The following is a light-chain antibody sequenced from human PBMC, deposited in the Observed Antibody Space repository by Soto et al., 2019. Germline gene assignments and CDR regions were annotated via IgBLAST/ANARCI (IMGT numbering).Light chain of an antibody. J-gene: IGLJ2*01. V-gene: IGLV1-40*01. CDR1: SSNIGAGYD. CDR3: QSSDSSLSVV. CDR2: GTY. Sequence: QSVLTQPPSVSGAPGQRVTISCTGSSSNIGAGYDVHWYQQPPGTAPKLLIYGTYNRPSGVPDRFSGSKSGTSASLAITGLQAEDEADYYCQSSDSSLSVVFGGGTKVTVL.